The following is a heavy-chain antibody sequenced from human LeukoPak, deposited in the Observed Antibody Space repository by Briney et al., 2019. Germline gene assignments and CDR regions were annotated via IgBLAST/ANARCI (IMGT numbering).Heavy chain of an antibody. CDR1: GYTFTGYY. Sequence: GASVKVSCKASGYTFTGYYMHWVRQAPGQGLEWMGWINPNRGGTNYAQKFQGRVTMTRDTSISTAYMELSRLRPDDTAVYYCARPFATYSGSYFGFDYWGQGTLVTVSS. J-gene: IGHJ4*02. D-gene: IGHD1-26*01. CDR3: ARPFATYSGSYFGFDY. CDR2: INPNRGGT. V-gene: IGHV1-2*02.